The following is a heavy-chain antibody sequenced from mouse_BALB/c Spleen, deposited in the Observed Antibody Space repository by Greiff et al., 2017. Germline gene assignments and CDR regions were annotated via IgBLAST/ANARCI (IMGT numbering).Heavy chain of an antibody. D-gene: IGHD2-2*01. Sequence: QVQLQQSGPELVKPGASVKISCKASGYSFTSYYIHWVKQRPGQGLEWIGWIFPGSGNTKYNEKFKGKATLTADTSSSTAYMQLSSLTSEDSAVYFCATYGYDVGWFAYWGQGTLVTVSA. J-gene: IGHJ3*01. V-gene: IGHV1-66*01. CDR3: ATYGYDVGWFAY. CDR1: GYSFTSYY. CDR2: IFPGSGNT.